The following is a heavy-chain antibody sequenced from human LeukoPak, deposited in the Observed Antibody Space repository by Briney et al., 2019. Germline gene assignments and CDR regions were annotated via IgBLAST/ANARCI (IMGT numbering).Heavy chain of an antibody. CDR3: AKGASGGFLEWLDF. V-gene: IGHV1-18*01. CDR2: ISAYNGKT. CDR1: DYTFTSYG. D-gene: IGHD3-3*01. Sequence: ASVKVSCKASDYTFTSYGISWVRQAPGHGLEWMRWISAYNGKTNYAQKTKRRVTMTTETSPSTTHMELRSLRSDDTNSYYCAKGASGGFLEWLDFWGQGTLVTVSS. J-gene: IGHJ5*01.